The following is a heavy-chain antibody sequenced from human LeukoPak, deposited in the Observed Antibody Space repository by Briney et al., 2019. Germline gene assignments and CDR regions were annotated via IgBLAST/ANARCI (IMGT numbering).Heavy chain of an antibody. Sequence: SGPTLVNPTQTLALTCTFSGFSLSTSGVGVGWIRQPPGKALEWLALVYWNDDKRYSPSLKSRLTITKDTSKNQVVLTMTNMDPVDTATYYCAHRRVANWFDPWGQGTLVTVSS. J-gene: IGHJ5*02. V-gene: IGHV2-5*01. D-gene: IGHD2-15*01. CDR2: VYWNDDK. CDR3: AHRRVANWFDP. CDR1: GFSLSTSGVG.